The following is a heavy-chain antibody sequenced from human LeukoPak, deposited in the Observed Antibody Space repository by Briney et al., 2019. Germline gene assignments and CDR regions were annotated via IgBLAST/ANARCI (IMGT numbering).Heavy chain of an antibody. D-gene: IGHD3-3*01. J-gene: IGHJ4*02. V-gene: IGHV1-8*01. CDR2: MNPNSGNT. CDR1: GYTFTSYD. CDR3: AREADYDFWSGYWRDY. Sequence: ASVTVSCKASGYTFTSYDINWVRQAAGQGREWMGWMNPNSGNTGYGKKFQGRVTMTRNTSISTAYMELSSLRSEDTAVYYCAREADYDFWSGYWRDYWGQGTLVTVSS.